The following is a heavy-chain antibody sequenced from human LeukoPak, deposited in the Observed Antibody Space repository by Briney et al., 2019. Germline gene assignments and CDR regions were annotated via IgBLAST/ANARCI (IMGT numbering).Heavy chain of an antibody. CDR2: IYSSGST. Sequence: PSETLSLTCTVSGGSINSYYWNWIRRPPGQGLEWIGFIYSSGSTNYNPSLKSRVAISVDTSRNHFSLKLSSVTAADTAVYYCARGGSSSWRIGYYFDYWGQGTLVTVSS. D-gene: IGHD6-13*01. CDR3: ARGGSSSWRIGYYFDY. CDR1: GGSINSYY. V-gene: IGHV4-59*01. J-gene: IGHJ4*02.